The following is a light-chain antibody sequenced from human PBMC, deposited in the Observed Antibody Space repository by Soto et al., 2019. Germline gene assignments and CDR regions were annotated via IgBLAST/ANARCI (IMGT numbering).Light chain of an antibody. V-gene: IGKV1-5*03. Sequence: DIQMTQSPSTLSASVGDRVTITCRASQTIDSWLAWYQQRPGKPPNLLIYKASTLASGVPSRFSGSGSGTEFTLTINNLQPDDFATYYCQQYHIYSGTFGQGTKLEIK. CDR2: KAS. J-gene: IGKJ1*01. CDR3: QQYHIYSGT. CDR1: QTIDSW.